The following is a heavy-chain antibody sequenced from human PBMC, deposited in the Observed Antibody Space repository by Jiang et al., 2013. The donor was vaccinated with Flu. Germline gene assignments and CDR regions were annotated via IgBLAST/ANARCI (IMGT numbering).Heavy chain of an antibody. D-gene: IGHD6-6*01. Sequence: RLSCAGSGFTFSSYTMNWVRQAPGRGLEWVSSISSSSSYIYYVDSVKDRFTVSRDNAKNSLYLQMNGLRAEDTAVYYCARDSSRRPEYSSSSYWGQGTLVTVSS. CDR2: ISSSSSYI. J-gene: IGHJ4*02. V-gene: IGHV3-21*06. CDR1: GFTFSSYT. CDR3: ARDSSRRPEYSSSSY.